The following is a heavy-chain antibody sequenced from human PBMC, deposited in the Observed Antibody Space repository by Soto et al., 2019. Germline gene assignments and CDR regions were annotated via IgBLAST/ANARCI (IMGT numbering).Heavy chain of an antibody. V-gene: IGHV4-34*01. CDR2: INHSGST. Sequence: QVQLQQWGAGLLKPSETLSLTCAVYGGSFSGYYWSWIRQPPGKGLEWIGEINHSGSTNYNPSLKRRVTISVDTSKNQFSLKLSSVTAADTAVYYCARLDEYWYFDLWGRGTLVTVSS. CDR1: GGSFSGYY. CDR3: ARLDEYWYFDL. J-gene: IGHJ2*01.